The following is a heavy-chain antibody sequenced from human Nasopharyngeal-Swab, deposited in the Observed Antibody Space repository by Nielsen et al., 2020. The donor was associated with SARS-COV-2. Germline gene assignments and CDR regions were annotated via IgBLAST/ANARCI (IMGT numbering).Heavy chain of an antibody. Sequence: GESLKIYCKGSGYSFTSYWIGWVRQMPGKGLEWMGIIYPGDSDTRYSPSFQDQVTISADKSISTAYLQWSSLKASDTAMYYCARPYCSSTSCPNWFDPWGQGTLVTVSS. CDR3: ARPYCSSTSCPNWFDP. V-gene: IGHV5-51*01. D-gene: IGHD2-2*01. CDR1: GYSFTSYW. J-gene: IGHJ5*02. CDR2: IYPGDSDT.